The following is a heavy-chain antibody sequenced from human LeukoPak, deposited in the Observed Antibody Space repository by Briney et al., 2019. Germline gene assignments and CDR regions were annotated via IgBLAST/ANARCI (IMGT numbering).Heavy chain of an antibody. V-gene: IGHV3-53*01. CDR3: VRDPRYSGSYYGLDY. CDR1: GFTVSSNY. D-gene: IGHD1-26*01. Sequence: PGGSPRLSCAASGFTVSSNYMSWVRQAPGKGLEWVSVIYSGGSTYYADSVKGRFTISRDNAKNSLYLQMNSLRAEDTAVYYCVRDPRYSGSYYGLDYWGQGTLVTVSS. J-gene: IGHJ4*02. CDR2: IYSGGST.